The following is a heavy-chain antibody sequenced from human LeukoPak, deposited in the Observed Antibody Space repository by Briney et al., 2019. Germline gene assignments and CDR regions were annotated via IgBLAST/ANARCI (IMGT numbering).Heavy chain of an antibody. V-gene: IGHV1-2*02. CDR2: IDPNSGDT. D-gene: IGHD3-22*01. J-gene: IGHJ4*02. CDR1: GYTFTGYY. CDR3: ARPPVYDSVKIEDY. Sequence: ASVKVSRKASGYTFTGYYVHWMRQAPGQGLEWMGWIDPNSGDTNYAQKFQGRVSMTRDTSISTAYMDLSRLRSDDTAVYYCARPPVYDSVKIEDYWGQGTLVTVSS.